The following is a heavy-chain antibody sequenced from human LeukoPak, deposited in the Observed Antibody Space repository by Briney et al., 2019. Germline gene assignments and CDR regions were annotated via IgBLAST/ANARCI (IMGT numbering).Heavy chain of an antibody. CDR3: ARGDDSGYYDYFDY. Sequence: GGSLRLSCAASGFTFSSYAMNWVRQAPGKGLEWVSGISGSGGSTYYADSVKGRFTISRDFSKNTVFLHMNSLRAEDTAMYYCARGDDSGYYDYFDYWGQGTLVTVSS. CDR1: GFTFSSYA. J-gene: IGHJ4*02. D-gene: IGHD3-22*01. V-gene: IGHV3-23*01. CDR2: ISGSGGST.